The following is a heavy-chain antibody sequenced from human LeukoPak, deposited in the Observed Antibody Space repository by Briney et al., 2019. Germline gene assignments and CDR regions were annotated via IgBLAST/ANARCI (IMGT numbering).Heavy chain of an antibody. CDR2: IIPILGIA. D-gene: IGHD2-15*01. J-gene: IGHJ6*02. CDR3: ARGVVAATIYYYYYGMDV. V-gene: IGHV1-69*02. Sequence: SVKVSCKASGGTFSSYTISWVRQAPGQGLEWMGRIIPILGIANYAQKFQGRVTITADKPTSTAYMELSSLRSEDTAVYYCARGVVAATIYYYYYGMDVWGQGTTVTVSS. CDR1: GGTFSSYT.